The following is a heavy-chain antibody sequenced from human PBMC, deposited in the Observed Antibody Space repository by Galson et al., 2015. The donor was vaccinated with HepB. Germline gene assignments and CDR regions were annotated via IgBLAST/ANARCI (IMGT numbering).Heavy chain of an antibody. Sequence: PALVKPPQTLTLTCTFSGFSLSTSGMCVSWIRQPPGKALEWLALIDWDDDKYYSTSLKTRLTISKDTSKNQVVLTMTNMDPVDTATYYCARIVGDYGGNEYYFDYGGQGTLVTVSS. D-gene: IGHD4-23*01. J-gene: IGHJ4*02. V-gene: IGHV2-70*01. CDR3: ARIVGDYGGNEYYFDY. CDR2: IDWDDDK. CDR1: GFSLSTSGMC.